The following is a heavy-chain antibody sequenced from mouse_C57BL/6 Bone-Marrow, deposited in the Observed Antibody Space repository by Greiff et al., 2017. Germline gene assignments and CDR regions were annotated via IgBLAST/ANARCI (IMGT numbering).Heavy chain of an antibody. CDR1: GYAFTNYL. CDR2: INPGSGGT. V-gene: IGHV1-54*01. D-gene: IGHD2-1*01. Sequence: QVQLKESGAELVRPGTSVKVSCKASGYAFTNYLIEWVKQRPGQGLEWIGVINPGSGGTNYNEKFKGKATLTADKSSSTAYMQLSSLTSEDSAVYVCASQLQTFYAMDYWGQGTSVTVSS. J-gene: IGHJ4*01. CDR3: ASQLQTFYAMDY.